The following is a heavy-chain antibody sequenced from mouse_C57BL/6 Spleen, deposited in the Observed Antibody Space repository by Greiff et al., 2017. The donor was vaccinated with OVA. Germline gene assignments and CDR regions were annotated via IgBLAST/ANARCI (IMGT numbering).Heavy chain of an antibody. Sequence: EVKLVESGGGLVKPGGSLKLSCAASGFTFSSYAMSWVRQTPEKRLEWVATISAGGSYTYYPDNVKGRFTISRDNAKNNLYLQMSHLKSEDTAMYYCARAYGNSLDYWGQGTTLTVSS. CDR2: ISAGGSYT. D-gene: IGHD2-1*01. CDR3: ARAYGNSLDY. J-gene: IGHJ2*01. V-gene: IGHV5-4*03. CDR1: GFTFSSYA.